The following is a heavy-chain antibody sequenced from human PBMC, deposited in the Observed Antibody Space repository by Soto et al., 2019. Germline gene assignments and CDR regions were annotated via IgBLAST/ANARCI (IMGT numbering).Heavy chain of an antibody. CDR3: TTYPNVVAPE. Sequence: GGSRRRSCAVGGRSFYSAWMRWDRQAPGKGLVWVGRIKSKTEGETTDYVAPVKVRFSIARDDSKNTLYLQINGLKTADTPEYYCTTYPNVVAPEWRQGTLRAGSS. CDR2: IKSKTEGETT. CDR1: GRSFYSAW. J-gene: IGHJ4*02. V-gene: IGHV3-15*01. D-gene: IGHD2-2*01.